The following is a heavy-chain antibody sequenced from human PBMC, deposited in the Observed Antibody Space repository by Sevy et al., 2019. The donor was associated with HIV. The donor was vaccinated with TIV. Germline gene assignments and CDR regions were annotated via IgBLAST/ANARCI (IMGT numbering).Heavy chain of an antibody. Sequence: GGSLRLSCAASGFTFSTYWMSWVRQAPGKGLEWVATMKQDGSEKDYVDSVKGRFTISRDNAKNSLYLQMNSLRGEDTAVYYCASHMVQGVADYYYYYGMDVWGQGTTVTVSS. J-gene: IGHJ6*02. CDR3: ASHMVQGVADYYYYYGMDV. V-gene: IGHV3-7*01. CDR1: GFTFSTYW. CDR2: MKQDGSEK. D-gene: IGHD3-10*01.